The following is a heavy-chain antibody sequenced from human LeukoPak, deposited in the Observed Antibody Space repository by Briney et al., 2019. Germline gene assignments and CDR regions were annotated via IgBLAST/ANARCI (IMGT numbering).Heavy chain of an antibody. CDR2: IYTSGST. V-gene: IGHV4-61*02. CDR3: ARGPKYCSSTSCYDFWFDP. CDR1: GGSISSGSYY. Sequence: SETLSCTCTGSGGSISSGSYYWRWIRQPAGKGLEWIGRIYTSGSTNYNPSLKSRATISVDTSKNQFSLKLSSVTAADTAVYYCARGPKYCSSTSCYDFWFDPWGQGTLVTVSS. D-gene: IGHD2-2*01. J-gene: IGHJ5*02.